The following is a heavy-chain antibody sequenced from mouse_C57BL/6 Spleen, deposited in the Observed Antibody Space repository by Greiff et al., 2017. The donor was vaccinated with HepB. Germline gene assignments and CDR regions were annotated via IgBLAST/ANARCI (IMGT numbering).Heavy chain of an antibody. CDR2: INPGSGGT. D-gene: IGHD1-2*01. Sequence: VKLMESGAELVRPGTSVKVSCKASGYAFTNYLIEWVKQRPGQGLEWIGVINPGSGGTNYNEKFKGKATLTADKSSSTAYMQLSSLTSEDSAVYFCARSRQGYFDYWGQGTTLTVSS. CDR3: ARSRQGYFDY. CDR1: GYAFTNYL. J-gene: IGHJ2*01. V-gene: IGHV1-54*01.